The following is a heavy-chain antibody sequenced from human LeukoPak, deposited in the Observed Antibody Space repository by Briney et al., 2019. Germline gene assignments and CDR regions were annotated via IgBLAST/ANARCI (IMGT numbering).Heavy chain of an antibody. CDR3: AKELRYYYDSSGYYYDY. CDR1: GFTFSTYS. V-gene: IGHV3-23*01. CDR2: ISSGGGFSS. D-gene: IGHD3-22*01. Sequence: PGGSLRLSCAASGFTFSTYSMNWVRQAPGKGLEWVSYISSGGGFSSSYAESVKGRFSISRDNSKNTLYLQMNSLRAEDTAVYYCAKELRYYYDSSGYYYDYWGQGTLVTVSS. J-gene: IGHJ4*02.